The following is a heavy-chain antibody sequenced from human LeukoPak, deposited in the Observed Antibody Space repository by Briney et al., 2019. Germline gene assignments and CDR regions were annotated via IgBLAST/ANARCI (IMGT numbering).Heavy chain of an antibody. J-gene: IGHJ4*02. D-gene: IGHD4-23*01. CDR3: ARLHGGKGQYYFDY. V-gene: IGHV4-34*01. CDR1: GGSFSGYY. Sequence: ASETLSLTCAVYGGSFSGYYWSWIRQPPGKGLEWIGEINHSGSTNYNPSLKSRVTISVDTSKNQFSLKLSSVTAADTAVYYCARLHGGKGQYYFDYWGQGTLVTVSS. CDR2: INHSGST.